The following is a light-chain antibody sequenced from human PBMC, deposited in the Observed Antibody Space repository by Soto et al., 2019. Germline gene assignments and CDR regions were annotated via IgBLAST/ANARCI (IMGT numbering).Light chain of an antibody. CDR1: QSVSSSY. V-gene: IGKV3-20*01. J-gene: IGKJ3*01. Sequence: EIVLTQSPGTLSLSPGERATLSCRASQSVSSSYLAWYQQQPGQAPRLLIYGASSRATGIPDRFSGSGSGXXXXXXXXXXXXXDFAVYYCQQYGSSPPTFGPGTKVDIK. CDR3: QQYGSSPPT. CDR2: GAS.